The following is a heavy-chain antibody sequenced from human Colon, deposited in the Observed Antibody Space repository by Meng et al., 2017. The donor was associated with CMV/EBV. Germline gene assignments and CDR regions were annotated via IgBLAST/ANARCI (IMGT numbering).Heavy chain of an antibody. J-gene: IGHJ4*02. CDR2: IYWDDDK. D-gene: IGHD3-10*01. CDR3: AHRPYGSGSYFFDY. Sequence: TLKEPGPTLVTPTQTLTLTCTFSGFSPSTIGMGVGWIRQPPGKALEWLGVIYWDDDKRYSPSLKSRLTITKDTSKNQVVLTMTNLDPLDTATYYCAHRPYGSGSYFFDYWGQGTLVTVSS. V-gene: IGHV2-5*02. CDR1: GFSPSTIGMG.